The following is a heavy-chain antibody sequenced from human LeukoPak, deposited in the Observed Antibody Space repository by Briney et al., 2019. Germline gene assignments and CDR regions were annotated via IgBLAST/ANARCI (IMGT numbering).Heavy chain of an antibody. V-gene: IGHV4-39*01. Sequence: PSETLSLTCTVSGGSVSSGTYYWSWIRQPPGKGLEWIGSIYYSGSTYYNPSLKSRVTISVDTSKNQFSLKLSSVTAADTAVYXXXXXXXGDYXYGMDVWGQGTTVTVSS. CDR2: IYYSGST. CDR3: XXXXXGDYXYGMDV. CDR1: GGSVSSGTYY. J-gene: IGHJ6*02.